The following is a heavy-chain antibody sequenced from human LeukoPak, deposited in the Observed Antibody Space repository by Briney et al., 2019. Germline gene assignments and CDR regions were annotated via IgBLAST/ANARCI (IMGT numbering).Heavy chain of an antibody. Sequence: PGRSLRLSCAASGFTFSSYAMHWVRQAPGKGLEWVAVISYDGSNKYYADSVKGRFTISSDNSKNTLYLQMNSLRAEDTAVYYCARRSVPAAIGSWFDPWGQGTLVTVSS. V-gene: IGHV3-30*04. D-gene: IGHD2-2*02. CDR3: ARRSVPAAIGSWFDP. CDR2: ISYDGSNK. J-gene: IGHJ5*02. CDR1: GFTFSSYA.